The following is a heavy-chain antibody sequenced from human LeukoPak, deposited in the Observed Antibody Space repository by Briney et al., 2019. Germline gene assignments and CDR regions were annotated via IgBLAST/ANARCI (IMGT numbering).Heavy chain of an antibody. V-gene: IGHV1-2*02. D-gene: IGHD2-15*01. Sequence: ASVMVSCKASGYTFTGYYMHWVRQAPGQGLEWMGWINPNSGGTNYAQKFQGRVTMTRDTSISIAYMELSRLRSDDTAVYYCASGREYCSGGSCYSSDDAFDIWGQGTMVTVSS. CDR3: ASGREYCSGGSCYSSDDAFDI. J-gene: IGHJ3*02. CDR2: INPNSGGT. CDR1: GYTFTGYY.